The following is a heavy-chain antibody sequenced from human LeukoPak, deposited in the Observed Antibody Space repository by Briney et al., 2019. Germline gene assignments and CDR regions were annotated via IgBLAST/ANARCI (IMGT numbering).Heavy chain of an antibody. V-gene: IGHV4-61*02. CDR1: GGSISSGSYY. J-gene: IGHJ6*03. CDR2: IYTSGST. D-gene: IGHD5-12*01. CDR3: AREPHGGYIYYYYYMDV. Sequence: SETLSLTCTVSGGSISSGSYYWSWIRQPAGKGLEWIGRIYTSGSTNYNPSLKSRVTISVDTSKNQFSLKLSSVTAADTAVYYCAREPHGGYIYYYYYMDVWGKGTTVTISS.